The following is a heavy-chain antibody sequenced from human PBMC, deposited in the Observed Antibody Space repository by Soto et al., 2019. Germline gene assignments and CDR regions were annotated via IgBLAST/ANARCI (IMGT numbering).Heavy chain of an antibody. CDR1: GFTVSSNY. D-gene: IGHD2-15*01. CDR3: ARLLPTTHCSGGSCYTFTYYYYGMDV. CDR2: IYSGGST. V-gene: IGHV3-53*04. J-gene: IGHJ6*02. Sequence: GGSLRLSCAASGFTVSSNYMSWVRQAPGKGLEWVSVIYSGGSTYYADSVKGRFTISRHNSKNTLYLQMNSLRAEDTAMYYCARLLPTTHCSGGSCYTFTYYYYGMDVWGQGTTVTVSS.